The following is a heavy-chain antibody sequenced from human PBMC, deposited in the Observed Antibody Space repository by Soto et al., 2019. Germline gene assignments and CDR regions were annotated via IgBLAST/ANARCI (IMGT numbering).Heavy chain of an antibody. V-gene: IGHV1-18*01. J-gene: IGHJ6*02. CDR1: GYTFTSYG. Sequence: QVQLVQSGAEVKKPGASVKVSCKASGYTFTSYGISWVRQAPGQGLEWMGWISAYNGNTNYAQKLQGRVTMTTDTSKSTAYMELRSVRSDDPAVYYCARDEAGEGQQLVQGDYGMDVGGQGTTVTVSS. D-gene: IGHD6-13*01. CDR3: ARDEAGEGQQLVQGDYGMDV. CDR2: ISAYNGNT.